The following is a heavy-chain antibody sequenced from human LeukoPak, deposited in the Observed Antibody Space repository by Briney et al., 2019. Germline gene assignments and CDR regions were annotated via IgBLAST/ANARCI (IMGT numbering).Heavy chain of an antibody. CDR2: VNPDSGGT. Sequence: GASVKVSCKPSGYTFTGYYMHWVRQAPGQGLEWMGWVNPDSGGTNYAQKLQGRVTMTRDTYFSTAYMELSRLRSDDTAVYYCAREAWETHNTGIGQWGQGTLVTVSS. J-gene: IGHJ4*02. V-gene: IGHV1-2*02. CDR3: AREAWETHNTGIGQ. CDR1: GYTFTGYY. D-gene: IGHD1-14*01.